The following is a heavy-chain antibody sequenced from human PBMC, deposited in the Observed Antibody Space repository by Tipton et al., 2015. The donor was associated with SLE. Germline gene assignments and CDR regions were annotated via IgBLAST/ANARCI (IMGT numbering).Heavy chain of an antibody. CDR2: IYSGGST. J-gene: IGHJ6*03. Sequence: SLRLSCAASGFTVSSNYMSWVRQAPGKGLEWVSVIYSGGSTYYADSVKGRFTISRHNSKNTLYLQMNSLRAEDTAVYYCARDRNPGVVNYYYYMDVWGKGTTVTVSS. V-gene: IGHV3-53*04. CDR1: GFTVSSNY. D-gene: IGHD3-10*01. CDR3: ARDRNPGVVNYYYYMDV.